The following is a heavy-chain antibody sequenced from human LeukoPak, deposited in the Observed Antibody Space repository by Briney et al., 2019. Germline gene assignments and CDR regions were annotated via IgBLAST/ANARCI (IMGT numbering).Heavy chain of an antibody. CDR2: ISGYNGNT. J-gene: IGHJ4*02. V-gene: IGHV1-18*01. CDR3: ARGDYTFDY. Sequence: ASVKVSCKASGYIFTNFGISWVRQARGQGLEWMGWISGYNGNTNYAQKLQGRVTMTTDTSTSTAYMELRSLRSDDTAVYYCARGDYTFDYWGQGTLVTVSS. CDR1: GYIFTNFG. D-gene: IGHD3-3*01.